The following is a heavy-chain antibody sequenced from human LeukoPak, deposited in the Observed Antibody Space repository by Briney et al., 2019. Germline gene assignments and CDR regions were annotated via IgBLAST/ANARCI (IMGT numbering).Heavy chain of an antibody. Sequence: PSETLSLTCTVSGGSISSYYWSWIRQPPGKGLEWIGYIYYSGSTNYNPSLKSRVTISVDTSKNQFSLKLSSVTAADTAVYYCARVQNGYFDSSIMFDYWGQGTLVTVSS. CDR1: GGSISSYY. CDR3: ARVQNGYFDSSIMFDY. D-gene: IGHD3-9*01. CDR2: IYYSGST. V-gene: IGHV4-59*08. J-gene: IGHJ4*02.